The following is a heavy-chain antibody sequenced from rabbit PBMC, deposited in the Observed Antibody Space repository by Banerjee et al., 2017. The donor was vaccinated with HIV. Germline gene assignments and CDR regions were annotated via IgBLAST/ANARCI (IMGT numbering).Heavy chain of an antibody. CDR3: ARDSIYANFFSVAYALDL. Sequence: QERLEGSGGGLVKPEGSLTPPCQASGFPFSDKAVMCWVRQAPGKGLEWIACINAVTGKAVYASWAKGRFTFSRTSSTTVTLQMTSLTAADTATYFCARDSIYANFFSVAYALDLWGPGTLVTVS. CDR2: INAVTGKA. V-gene: IGHV1S45*01. CDR1: GFPFSDKAV. D-gene: IGHD6-1*01. J-gene: IGHJ6*01.